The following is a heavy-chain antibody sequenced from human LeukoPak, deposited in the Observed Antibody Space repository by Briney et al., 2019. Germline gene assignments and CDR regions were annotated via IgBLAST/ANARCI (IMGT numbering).Heavy chain of an antibody. Sequence: PGGSLRLSCAASGFTVSSNYMSWVRQAPGKGLEWVSVIYRGGSTYYADSVKGRFTISRDNSKNTLYLQMNSLRAEDTAVYYCARCFSYDILTGYYNGGFAFDIWGQGTMVTVS. CDR2: IYRGGST. J-gene: IGHJ3*02. CDR3: ARCFSYDILTGYYNGGFAFDI. CDR1: GFTVSSNY. D-gene: IGHD3-9*01. V-gene: IGHV3-53*01.